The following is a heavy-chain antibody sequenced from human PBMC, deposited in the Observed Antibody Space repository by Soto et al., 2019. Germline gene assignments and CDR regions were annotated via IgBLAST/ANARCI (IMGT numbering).Heavy chain of an antibody. Sequence: PGESLKISCKGSGYSFTSYWIGWVRQMPGKGLEWMGIIYPGDSDTRYSPSFQGQVTISADKSISTAYLQWSSLKASDTAMYYCARGADTAMVPENFDYWGQGTLVTVSS. V-gene: IGHV5-51*01. J-gene: IGHJ4*02. CDR3: ARGADTAMVPENFDY. CDR2: IYPGDSDT. D-gene: IGHD5-18*01. CDR1: GYSFTSYW.